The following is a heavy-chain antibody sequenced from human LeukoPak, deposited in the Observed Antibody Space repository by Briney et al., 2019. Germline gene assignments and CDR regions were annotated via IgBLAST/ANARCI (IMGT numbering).Heavy chain of an antibody. CDR3: AKDLKDIVVVVAATDDAFDI. CDR1: EFNFSSFV. Sequence: GGSLRLSCAAAEFNFSSFVMSWVRQAPGKGLEWVSAISGSGGSTYYADSVKGRFTISRDNSKNTLYLQMNSLRAEDTAVYYCAKDLKDIVVVVAATDDAFDIWGQGTMVTVSS. J-gene: IGHJ3*02. D-gene: IGHD2-15*01. V-gene: IGHV3-23*01. CDR2: ISGSGGST.